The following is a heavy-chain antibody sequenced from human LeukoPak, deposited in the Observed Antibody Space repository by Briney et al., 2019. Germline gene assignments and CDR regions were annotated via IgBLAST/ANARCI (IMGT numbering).Heavy chain of an antibody. CDR2: ISGSSSFI. V-gene: IGHV3-21*01. CDR3: ARAYGSGFDY. J-gene: IGHJ4*02. D-gene: IGHD3-10*01. Sequence: GGSLRLSCAASGFTFSDYSMNWVRQAPGKGLGWVSSISGSSSFIYYADSVKGRFTISRDNAKNSLYLQMNSLRAEDTAVYYCARAYGSGFDYWGQGTLVTVSS. CDR1: GFTFSDYS.